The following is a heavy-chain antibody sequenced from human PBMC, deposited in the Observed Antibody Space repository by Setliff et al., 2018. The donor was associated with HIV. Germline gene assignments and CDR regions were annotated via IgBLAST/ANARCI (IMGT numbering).Heavy chain of an antibody. CDR3: ARFPVFKWFAKRQGWFDL. CDR2: IGTRDTYI. V-gene: IGHV3-21*06. Sequence: PGGSLRLSCAASGFTFSAFTMNWVRQAPGKGLEWVSSIGTRDTYIYYADSMKGRFTISRDNAKNSVFLQMDSLRAEDTAVYFCARFPVFKWFAKRQGWFDLWGQGTLVTVS. D-gene: IGHD3-10*01. CDR1: GFTFSAFT. J-gene: IGHJ5*02.